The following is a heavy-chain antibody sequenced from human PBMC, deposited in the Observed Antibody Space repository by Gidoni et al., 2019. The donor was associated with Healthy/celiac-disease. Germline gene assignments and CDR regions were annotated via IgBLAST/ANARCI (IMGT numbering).Heavy chain of an antibody. D-gene: IGHD2-21*02. Sequence: QVQLQQWGAGLLKPSETLSLTCAVYGGSFSGYYWSWIRQPPGKGLEWIGEINHSGSTNYNPSLKSRVTISVDTSKHQFSLKLSSVTAADTAVYYCARGRRTAPHFWDYWGQGTLVTVSS. J-gene: IGHJ4*02. CDR1: GGSFSGYY. CDR3: ARGRRTAPHFWDY. CDR2: INHSGST. V-gene: IGHV4-34*01.